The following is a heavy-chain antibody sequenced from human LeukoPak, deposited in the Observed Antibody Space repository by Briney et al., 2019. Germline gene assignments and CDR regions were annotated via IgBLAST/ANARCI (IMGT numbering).Heavy chain of an antibody. J-gene: IGHJ4*02. D-gene: IGHD2-2*01. CDR3: ARTQCISTRCSHYFDY. V-gene: IGHV3-7*05. CDR2: IKRDGSDK. CDR1: GFTFSSYW. Sequence: PGGSLRLSCAASGFTFSSYWMSWVRQAPGKGLEWVANIKRDGSDKYYVDSVKGRLTISRDNSKNSLYLQMNSLRAEDTAVYYCARTQCISTRCSHYFDYWGQGTLVTVSS.